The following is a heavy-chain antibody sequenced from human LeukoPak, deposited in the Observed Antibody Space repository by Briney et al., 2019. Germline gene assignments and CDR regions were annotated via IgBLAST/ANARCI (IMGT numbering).Heavy chain of an antibody. J-gene: IGHJ6*03. Sequence: SETLSLTCTVSGGSIDSSNYYWGWIRRPPGKGLEWIGSISYSGSSYYNPSLKSRVTISVDTSKNQFSLKVNSVTAADTAVYYCARHHPTVTPYYMDVWGKGTTGTISS. CDR2: ISYSGSS. CDR1: GGSIDSSNYY. D-gene: IGHD4-17*01. V-gene: IGHV4-39*01. CDR3: ARHHPTVTPYYMDV.